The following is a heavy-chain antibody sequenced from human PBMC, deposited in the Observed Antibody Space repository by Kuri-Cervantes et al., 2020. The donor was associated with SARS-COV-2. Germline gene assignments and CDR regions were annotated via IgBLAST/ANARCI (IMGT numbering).Heavy chain of an antibody. CDR1: GYTFTSYG. V-gene: IGHV1-18*01. CDR3: ARNLFSWIPDYYYDMDV. CDR2: ISAYNGNT. J-gene: IGHJ6*02. Sequence: ASVKVSCKASGYTFTSYGISWVRQAPGQGLEWMGWISAYNGNTNYAQKLQGRVTMTTDTSTSTAYMELRSLRSDDTAVYYCARNLFSWIPDYYYDMDVWGQGTTVTVSS. D-gene: IGHD6-13*01.